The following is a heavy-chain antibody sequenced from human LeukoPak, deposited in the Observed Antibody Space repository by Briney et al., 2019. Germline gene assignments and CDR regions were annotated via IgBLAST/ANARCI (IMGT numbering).Heavy chain of an antibody. CDR1: GGSISSYY. Sequence: SETLSLTCTVSGGSISSYYWSWIRQPPGKGLEGIGYIYYSGSTNYNPSLKSRVTISVDTSKNQFSLKLSSVTAADTAVYYCARGVRYYDILTGYSPNYYFDYWGQGTLVTVSS. J-gene: IGHJ4*02. V-gene: IGHV4-59*01. CDR2: IYYSGST. CDR3: ARGVRYYDILTGYSPNYYFDY. D-gene: IGHD3-9*01.